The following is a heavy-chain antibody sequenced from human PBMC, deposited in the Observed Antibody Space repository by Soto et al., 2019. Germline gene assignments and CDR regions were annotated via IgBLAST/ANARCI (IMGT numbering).Heavy chain of an antibody. J-gene: IGHJ6*02. CDR2: IYYSGST. CDR1: GGSISSGGYY. V-gene: IGHV4-31*03. D-gene: IGHD2-2*01. CDR3: ARDAYQLLPYGMDV. Sequence: PSETLSLTCTVSGGSISSGGYYWSWIRQHPGKGLEWIGYIYYSGSTYYNPSLKSRVTISVDTSKNQFSLKLSSVTAADTAVYYCARDAYQLLPYGMDVWGQGTTVTVSS.